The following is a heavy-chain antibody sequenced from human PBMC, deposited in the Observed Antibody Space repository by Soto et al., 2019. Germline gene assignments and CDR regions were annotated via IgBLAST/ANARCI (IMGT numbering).Heavy chain of an antibody. Sequence: QVQLEQSGAEVKKPGASVKVSCKTSGYTFTSYTLHWVRQAPGQGLEWMGWINAGNGREKYSQRFQDRVSLSTDKPATTAYRELRSLRSEDTVVYYCARGGGWVGEASFDSWGQGTQVTVSS. J-gene: IGHJ4*02. CDR3: ARGGGWVGEASFDS. CDR2: INAGNGRE. D-gene: IGHD3-10*01. CDR1: GYTFTSYT. V-gene: IGHV1-3*01.